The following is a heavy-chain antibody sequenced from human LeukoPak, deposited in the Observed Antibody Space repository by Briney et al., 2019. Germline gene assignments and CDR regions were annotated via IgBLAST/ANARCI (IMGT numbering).Heavy chain of an antibody. CDR3: AKEQYTEGLLTLDY. Sequence: GGSLRLSCAASGLIFKNYAMSWVRQAPGKGLEWVSAISGSGDNTYYADSVRGRFTISRDNSKSTLYLQVSSLRAEDTAVYYCAKEQYTEGLLTLDYWGQGALVTVSS. CDR1: GLIFKNYA. V-gene: IGHV3-23*01. D-gene: IGHD2-15*01. CDR2: ISGSGDNT. J-gene: IGHJ4*02.